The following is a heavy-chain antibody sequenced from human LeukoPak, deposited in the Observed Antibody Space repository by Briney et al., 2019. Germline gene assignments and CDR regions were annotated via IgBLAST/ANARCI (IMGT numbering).Heavy chain of an antibody. J-gene: IGHJ3*02. V-gene: IGHV1-2*02. CDR3: ARNIWFGESADAFDI. Sequence: ASVKVSCKASGYSFTGYYMHWVRQAPGQGLEWMGWINPNSGGTNYAQKFQGRVTMTRDKSIRTAYMELSRLTSDDTAVYYCARNIWFGESADAFDIWGQGTMVTVSS. CDR2: INPNSGGT. CDR1: GYSFTGYY. D-gene: IGHD3-10*01.